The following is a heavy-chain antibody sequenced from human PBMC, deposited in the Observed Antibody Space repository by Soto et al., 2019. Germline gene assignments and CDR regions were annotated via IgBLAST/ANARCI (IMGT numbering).Heavy chain of an antibody. CDR1: GFTFSIYG. CDR3: AKDRSPLYCGGDCYPYPTDY. D-gene: IGHD2-21*02. CDR2: ISYDGTKK. J-gene: IGHJ4*02. Sequence: GGSLRLSCAASGFTFSIYGIHWVRQAPGKGLEWVAVISYDGTKKYYADSVKGRFTISRDNSDNTLFLQMNSLRAEDTAVYYCAKDRSPLYCGGDCYPYPTDYWGQGTLVTVSS. V-gene: IGHV3-30*18.